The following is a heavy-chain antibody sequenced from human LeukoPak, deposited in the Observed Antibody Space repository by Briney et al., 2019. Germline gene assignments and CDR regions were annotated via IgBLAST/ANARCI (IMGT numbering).Heavy chain of an antibody. V-gene: IGHV5-51*01. CDR1: GYSFTSYW. D-gene: IGHD6-19*01. CDR2: IYPGDSDT. Sequence: GESPKISCKGSGYSFTSYWIGWVRQMPGKGLEWMGIIYPGDSDTRYSPSFQGQVTISADKSISTAYLQWSSLKASDTAMYYCARVYSSGWLRFDAFDIWGQGTMVTVSS. J-gene: IGHJ3*02. CDR3: ARVYSSGWLRFDAFDI.